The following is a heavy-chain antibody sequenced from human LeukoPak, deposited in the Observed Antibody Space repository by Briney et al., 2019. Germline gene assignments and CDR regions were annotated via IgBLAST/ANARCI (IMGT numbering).Heavy chain of an antibody. J-gene: IGHJ4*02. CDR2: INHSGST. V-gene: IGHV4-34*01. CDR1: GGSFSGYY. D-gene: IGHD1-1*01. Sequence: SETLSLTCAVYGGSFSGYYWSWIRQPPGKGLEWIGEINHSGSTNYNPSLKSRVTISVDTSKNQFSLKLSSVTAADTAVCYCARGWRYFDYWGQGTLVTVSS. CDR3: ARGWRYFDY.